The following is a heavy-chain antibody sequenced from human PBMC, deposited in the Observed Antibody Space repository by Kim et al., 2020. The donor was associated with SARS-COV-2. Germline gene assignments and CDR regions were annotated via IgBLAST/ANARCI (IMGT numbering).Heavy chain of an antibody. J-gene: IGHJ4*02. D-gene: IGHD6-13*01. CDR2: GST. Sequence: GSTNYNPPLKSRVTISVDTSKNQFSLKLSSVTAADTAVYYCARGGSSLTNWGQGTLVTVSS. CDR3: ARGGSSLTN. V-gene: IGHV4-59*09.